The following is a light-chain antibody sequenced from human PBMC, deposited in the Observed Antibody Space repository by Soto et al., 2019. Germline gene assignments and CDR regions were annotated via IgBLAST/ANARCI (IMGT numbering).Light chain of an antibody. CDR1: VLPKQY. CDR3: QSADISGSWV. J-gene: IGLJ3*02. CDR2: EDT. Sequence: SYELRQPPLVSVSPGQTARITCSGDVLPKQYAYWYQQRPGQAPVLVIYEDTKRPSGVPERFSGSSSGTIATLTVSGVQAEDEADYYCQSADISGSWVFGGGTKLTVL. V-gene: IGLV3-25*02.